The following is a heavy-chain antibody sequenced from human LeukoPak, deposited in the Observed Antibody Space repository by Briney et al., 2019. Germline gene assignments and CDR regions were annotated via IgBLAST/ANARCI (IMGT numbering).Heavy chain of an antibody. CDR2: IKSKTDGGTT. J-gene: IGHJ3*02. CDR1: GFTFSNAW. D-gene: IGHD3-22*01. V-gene: IGHV3-15*01. CDR3: ARDRSGITMIVVVPARREDAFDI. Sequence: GGSLRLSCAASGFTFSNAWMSWVRQAPGKGLEWVGRIKSKTDGGTTDYAAPVKGRFTISRDDSKNTLYLQMNSLRAEDTAVYYCARDRSGITMIVVVPARREDAFDIWGQGTMVTVSS.